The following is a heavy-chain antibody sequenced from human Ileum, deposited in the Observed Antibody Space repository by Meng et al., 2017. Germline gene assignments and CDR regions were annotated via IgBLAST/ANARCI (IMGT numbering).Heavy chain of an antibody. V-gene: IGHV3-7*03. Sequence: GESLKISCAVSEFPFSDPWMSWVRQAPGKGLEWVANMKQDGSEIYYVDAVKGRFTISIDHAKSSLYLQMNSLRAEDTAVYFCGAGSGWLFDYWGQGSLVTVSS. CDR1: EFPFSDPW. J-gene: IGHJ4*02. CDR2: MKQDGSEI. CDR3: GAGSGWLFDY. D-gene: IGHD6-19*01.